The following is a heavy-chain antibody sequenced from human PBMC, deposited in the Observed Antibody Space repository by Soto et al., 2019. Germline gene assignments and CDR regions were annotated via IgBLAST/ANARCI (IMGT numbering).Heavy chain of an antibody. CDR3: ATGYPYCFSLGRGYPGDDAFEI. CDR1: GFTFTNDW. Sequence: EVQLVESGGGLVKPGGSLRLSCTASGFTFTNDWMTWVRQAPGTGLEWVGRIKSASHRGTTDYAAPVKGRFTISSEDSKNMVSRHMNSLKIEDPAVYYRATGYPYCFSLGRGYPGDDAFEIWGQGAMVTVS. J-gene: IGHJ3*02. CDR2: IKSASHRGTT. V-gene: IGHV3-15*01. D-gene: IGHD3-3*01.